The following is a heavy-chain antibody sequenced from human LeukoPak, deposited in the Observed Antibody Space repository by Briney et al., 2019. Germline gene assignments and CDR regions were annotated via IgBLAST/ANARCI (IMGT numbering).Heavy chain of an antibody. CDR1: GGSISSSSYY. V-gene: IGHV4-39*07. CDR2: IYHSGST. D-gene: IGHD4-17*01. J-gene: IGHJ3*02. CDR3: AREPPEVDYGDAFGI. Sequence: SETLSLTCTVSGGSISSSSYYWGWIRQPPGKGLEWIGSIYHSGSTYYNPSLKSRVTISVDTSKNQFSLKLSSVTAADTAVYYCAREPPEVDYGDAFGIWGQGTMVTVSS.